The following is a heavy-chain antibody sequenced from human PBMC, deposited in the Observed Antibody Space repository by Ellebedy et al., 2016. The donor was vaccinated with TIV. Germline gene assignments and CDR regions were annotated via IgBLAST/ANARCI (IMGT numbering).Heavy chain of an antibody. CDR3: ARGIRADI. CDR1: GGSISSYY. Sequence: SETLSLTXTVSGGSISSYYWSWIRQPPGKGLEWIGEINHSGSTNYNPSLKSRVTISVDTSKNQFSLKLSSVTAADTAVYYCARGIRADIWGQGTMVTVSS. J-gene: IGHJ3*02. CDR2: INHSGST. D-gene: IGHD3-3*02. V-gene: IGHV4-34*01.